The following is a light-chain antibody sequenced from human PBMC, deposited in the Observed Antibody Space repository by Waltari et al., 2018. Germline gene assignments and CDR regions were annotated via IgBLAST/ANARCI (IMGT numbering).Light chain of an antibody. J-gene: IGKJ1*01. V-gene: IGKV3-20*01. CDR3: QYHDGPWT. Sequence: EIVLVQSPGTLSLSPGERATLSCRASQTFGSPFLAWFQQKPGQSPRLLIFNASARATGVPDRFSGRASGTDFTLTITRLEPEDFAVYFCQYHDGPWTFGRGTKV. CDR1: QTFGSPF. CDR2: NAS.